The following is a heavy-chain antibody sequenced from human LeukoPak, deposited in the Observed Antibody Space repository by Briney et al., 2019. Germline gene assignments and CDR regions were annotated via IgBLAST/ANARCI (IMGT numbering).Heavy chain of an antibody. CDR3: ASRAYYDSSGLDY. V-gene: IGHV4-59*08. Sequence: SETLSLTCSVSGGSIRNYYWTWIRQPPGKGLEWIGHVSNSGSTKYNPSLKSRVTISIDTSKKHFSLKLSSVTAADTAVYYCASRAYYDSSGLDYWGQGILVTVSS. CDR2: VSNSGST. CDR1: GGSIRNYY. J-gene: IGHJ4*02. D-gene: IGHD3-22*01.